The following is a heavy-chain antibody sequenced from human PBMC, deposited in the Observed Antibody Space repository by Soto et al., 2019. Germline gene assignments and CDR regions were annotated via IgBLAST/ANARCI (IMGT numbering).Heavy chain of an antibody. V-gene: IGHV3-30*18. CDR3: AKDSLDYGGTGIDY. D-gene: IGHD4-17*01. CDR2: ISYDGSNK. CDR1: GFTFSSYG. Sequence: PGGSLRLSCAASGFTFSSYGMHWVRQAPGKGLEWVAVISYDGSNKYYADSVKGRFTISRDNSKNTLYLQMNSLRAEDTAVYYCAKDSLDYGGTGIDYWGQGTLVTVSS. J-gene: IGHJ4*02.